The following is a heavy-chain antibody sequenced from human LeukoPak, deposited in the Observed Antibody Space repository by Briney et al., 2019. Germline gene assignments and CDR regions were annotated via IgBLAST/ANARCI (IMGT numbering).Heavy chain of an antibody. Sequence: PGGSLRLSCAASGFTFSSYWMTWVRHLPGKGLEWVAKIKQDGSEKYYVDSVKGRFTISRDNTRDSLYLQMNSLRAEDTAVYYCAREKGRGVISPYYDYWGQGTLVTVSS. CDR1: GFTFSSYW. V-gene: IGHV3-7*03. J-gene: IGHJ4*02. CDR2: IKQDGSEK. CDR3: AREKGRGVISPYYDY. D-gene: IGHD3-10*01.